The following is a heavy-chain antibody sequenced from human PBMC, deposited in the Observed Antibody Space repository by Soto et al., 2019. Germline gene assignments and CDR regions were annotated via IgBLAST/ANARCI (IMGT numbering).Heavy chain of an antibody. CDR2: INPNTGAA. CDR1: GDTFTGFY. CDR3: ASRASGNWLGVYFDF. Sequence: GSVKGSCRTAGDTFTGFYVHWLRQAPGEEGEGIGDINPNTGAANYARGFQGRGSTTRDKSIRTAYMELSSLTSDATAVSYCASRASGNWLGVYFDFWGQGTLVTVSS. V-gene: IGHV1-2*02. J-gene: IGHJ4*02. D-gene: IGHD1-1*01.